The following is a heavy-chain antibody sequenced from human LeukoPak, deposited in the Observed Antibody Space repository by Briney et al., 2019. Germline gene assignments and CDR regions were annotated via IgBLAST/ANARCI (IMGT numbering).Heavy chain of an antibody. Sequence: SETLSLTCTVSGGSISSGYCYWSWIRQPPGKGLEWIGYIYYSGSTYYNPSLKSQVTISLDMSKNQFSLKLSSVTAADTAVYYCARVGGYDHFDYWGQGTLVTVSP. CDR1: GGSISSGYCY. D-gene: IGHD5-12*01. CDR3: ARVGGYDHFDY. J-gene: IGHJ4*02. V-gene: IGHV4-30-4*01. CDR2: IYYSGST.